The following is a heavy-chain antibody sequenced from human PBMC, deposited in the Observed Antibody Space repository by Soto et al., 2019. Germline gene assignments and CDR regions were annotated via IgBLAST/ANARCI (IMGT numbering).Heavy chain of an antibody. D-gene: IGHD3-3*01. CDR3: TREGYYDFWSGSPDAFDI. CDR1: GFTFGDYA. V-gene: IGHV3-49*03. J-gene: IGHJ3*02. CDR2: IRSKAYGGTT. Sequence: GGSLRLSCTASGFTFGDYAMSWFRQAPGKGLEWVGFIRSKAYGGTTEYAASVKGRFTISRDDSKSIAYLQMNSLKTEDTAVYYCTREGYYDFWSGSPDAFDIWGQGTMVTVSS.